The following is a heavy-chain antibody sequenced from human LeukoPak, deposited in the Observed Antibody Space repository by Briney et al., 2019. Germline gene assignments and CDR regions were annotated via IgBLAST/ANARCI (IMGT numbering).Heavy chain of an antibody. D-gene: IGHD6-6*01. CDR1: GYTFTGYY. Sequence: GASVKVSCKASGYTFTGYYMHWVRQAPGQGLEWMGWINPNSGGTNYAQKFQGRVTMTRDTSISTAYMELSRLRSDDTAVYYCARCSDSSLANWFDPWGQGTLVTVSS. CDR3: ARCSDSSLANWFDP. J-gene: IGHJ5*02. V-gene: IGHV1-2*02. CDR2: INPNSGGT.